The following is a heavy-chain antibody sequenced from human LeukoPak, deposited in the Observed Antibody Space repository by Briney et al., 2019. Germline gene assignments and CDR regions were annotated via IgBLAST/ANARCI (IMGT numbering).Heavy chain of an antibody. V-gene: IGHV4-59*12. J-gene: IGHJ4*02. CDR1: GGSIGSYY. Sequence: SETLSLTCTVSGGSIGSYYWSWIRQPPGKGLEWIGYIYYSGSTNYNPSLKSRVTISVDTSKNQFSLKLSSVTAADTAVYYCARDRVDYYDSTGLLDYWGQGTLVTVSS. CDR2: IYYSGST. D-gene: IGHD3-22*01. CDR3: ARDRVDYYDSTGLLDY.